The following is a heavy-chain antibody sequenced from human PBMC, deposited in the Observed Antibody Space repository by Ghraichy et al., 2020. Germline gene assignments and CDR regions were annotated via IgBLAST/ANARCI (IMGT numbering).Heavy chain of an antibody. Sequence: GESLNISCAASGFTFSSYSMNWVRQAPGKGLEWVSSISSSSSYIYYADSVKGRFTISRDNAKNSLYLQMNSLRAEDMAVYYCAREDYYYYGMDVWGQGTTVTVSS. CDR2: ISSSSSYI. CDR3: AREDYYYYGMDV. CDR1: GFTFSSYS. J-gene: IGHJ6*02. V-gene: IGHV3-21*01.